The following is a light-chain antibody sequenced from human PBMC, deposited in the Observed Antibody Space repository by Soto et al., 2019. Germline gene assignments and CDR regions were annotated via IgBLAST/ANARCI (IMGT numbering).Light chain of an antibody. CDR3: HLYAGSPYT. Sequence: EIVLTQSPGTLSLSPGERATLSCRASQSVSSSYLAWYQQKPGQAPRLLISGSSRRATGIPDRFSGSGSGTDFSLTISRLEHEDFAVYYCHLYAGSPYTFGQGTKLEIK. J-gene: IGKJ2*01. CDR1: QSVSSSY. CDR2: GSS. V-gene: IGKV3-20*01.